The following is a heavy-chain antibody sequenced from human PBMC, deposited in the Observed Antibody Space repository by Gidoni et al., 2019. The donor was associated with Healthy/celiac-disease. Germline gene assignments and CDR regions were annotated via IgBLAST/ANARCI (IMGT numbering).Heavy chain of an antibody. Sequence: QVQLQQWGAGLLKPSEPLSLTCAMSGPSFSGYYWSWIRQSPGRGLEWIAAITHTGSTNYNPSLRSRVTISVDASKNQFSLQLRSVTAADTAVYYCARGRYHDSSGFPYWGQGTLVTVSS. CDR1: GPSFSGYY. CDR2: ITHTGST. V-gene: IGHV4-34*01. J-gene: IGHJ4*02. CDR3: ARGRYHDSSGFPY. D-gene: IGHD3-22*01.